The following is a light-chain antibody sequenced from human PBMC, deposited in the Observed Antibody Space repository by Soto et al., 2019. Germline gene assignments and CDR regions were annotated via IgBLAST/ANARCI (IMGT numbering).Light chain of an antibody. J-gene: IGKJ2*01. CDR1: QTISHNY. V-gene: IGKV3-20*01. Sequence: EIVWTQSPGILSLSPGERATLSCRASQTISHNYLAWYQHKPGQALRLLIYDASTRATANPDRFSGSGSGTDFSLTISSLEPEDFAVYYCQQYGDPPYAFGQGTKLEVK. CDR3: QQYGDPPYA. CDR2: DAS.